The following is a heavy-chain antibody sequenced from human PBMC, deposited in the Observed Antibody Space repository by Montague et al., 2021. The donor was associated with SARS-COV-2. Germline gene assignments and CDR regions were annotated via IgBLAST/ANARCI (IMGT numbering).Heavy chain of an antibody. J-gene: IGHJ6*03. Sequence: SLRLSCGASGFTFSSYGMHWFRQAPGKGLEWVAVIWYDGSNKYYADSVKGRFTISRDNSKNTLYLQMNSLRAEDTAVYYCARDMLYSYASVGFFYMDVWGKGTTVTVSS. CDR3: ARDMLYSYASVGFFYMDV. V-gene: IGHV3-33*01. CDR1: GFTFSSYG. CDR2: IWYDGSNK. D-gene: IGHD5-18*01.